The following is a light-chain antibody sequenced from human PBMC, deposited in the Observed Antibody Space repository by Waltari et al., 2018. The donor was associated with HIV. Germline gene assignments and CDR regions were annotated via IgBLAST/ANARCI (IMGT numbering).Light chain of an antibody. CDR3: SSYRDSRTWV. Sequence: QSALTQPASVSGSPGQWITISCTGTSSDLGLYNYVSWYQQHPGKAHKLIIFEVSNRPSGFYPRFSGSKSGNTASLTSSGRQADDEADYYCSSYRDSRTWVFGGGTKLTVL. CDR2: EVS. V-gene: IGLV2-14*01. CDR1: SSDLGLYNY. J-gene: IGLJ3*02.